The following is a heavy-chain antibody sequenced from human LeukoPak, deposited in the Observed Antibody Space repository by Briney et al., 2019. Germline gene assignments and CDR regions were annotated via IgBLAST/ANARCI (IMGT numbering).Heavy chain of an antibody. CDR3: ARQIRGGFNPGAY. CDR2: IHRSESY. V-gene: IGHV4-4*02. CDR1: LDSTTSNF. J-gene: IGHJ4*02. Sequence: SETLSLTCTVSLDSTTSNFWSWVRQPPGKGLEWLGEIHRSESYNYNPALRSRVTISIDRSRNQIALELSSVAAADTAEYYCARQIRGGFNPGAYWGQGTLVTVSS. D-gene: IGHD1-14*01.